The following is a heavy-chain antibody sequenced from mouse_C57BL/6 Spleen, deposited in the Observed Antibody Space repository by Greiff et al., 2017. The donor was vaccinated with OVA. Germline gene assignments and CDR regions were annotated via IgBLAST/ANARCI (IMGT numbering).Heavy chain of an antibody. CDR1: GYAFSSYW. J-gene: IGHJ3*01. V-gene: IGHV1-80*01. CDR2: IYPGDGDT. Sequence: QVQLKQSGAELVKPGASVKISCKASGYAFSSYWMNWVKQRPGKGLEWIGQIYPGDGDTNYNGKFKGKATLTADKSSSTAYMQLSSLTSEDSAVYYCARWGSNYGSWFAYWGQGTLVTVSA. D-gene: IGHD2-5*01. CDR3: ARWGSNYGSWFAY.